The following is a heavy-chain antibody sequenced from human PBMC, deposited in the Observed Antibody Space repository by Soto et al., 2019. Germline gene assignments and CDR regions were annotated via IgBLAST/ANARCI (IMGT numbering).Heavy chain of an antibody. CDR3: ARDRADSDSSGYYLYYYYGMDV. Sequence: QVQLVQSGAEVKKPGASVKVSCKASGYTFTSYGISWVRQAPGQGLEWMGWISAYNGNTNYAQKLQGRVTMTTDTSTSTAYMELRSLRSDDTAVYYCARDRADSDSSGYYLYYYYGMDVWGQGTTVTVSS. D-gene: IGHD3-22*01. CDR2: ISAYNGNT. CDR1: GYTFTSYG. J-gene: IGHJ6*02. V-gene: IGHV1-18*01.